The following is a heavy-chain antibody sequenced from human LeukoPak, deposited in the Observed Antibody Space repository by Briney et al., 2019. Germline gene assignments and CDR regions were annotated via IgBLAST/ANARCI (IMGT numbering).Heavy chain of an antibody. D-gene: IGHD2-2*01. CDR3: ARRLTQYDCFDP. V-gene: IGHV6-1*01. Sequence: SQTLSLACAISGDSVSSNSVTRNWIRQSPSRGLEWLGRTYYRPTWYNDYAVSVRGRITVNPDTSKNQFSLHLNSVTPEDTAVYYCARRLTQYDCFDPWGQGILVTVSS. CDR2: TYYRPTWYN. J-gene: IGHJ5*02. CDR1: GDSVSSNSVT.